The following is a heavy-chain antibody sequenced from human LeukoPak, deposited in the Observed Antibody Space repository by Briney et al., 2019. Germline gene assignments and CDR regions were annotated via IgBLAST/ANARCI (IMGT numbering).Heavy chain of an antibody. CDR1: GFNFDRYT. J-gene: IGHJ4*02. Sequence: GGSLRLSCATSGFNFDRYTIHRVRQAPGKGLEWVSLAGWAGGTTFYSDSVRGRFTISRDSGRKSVYLQMNSLTTDDTAFYFCAKELDTMFFDYWGQGALVTVSS. D-gene: IGHD3-10*02. CDR3: AKELDTMFFDY. V-gene: IGHV3-43*01. CDR2: AGWAGGTT.